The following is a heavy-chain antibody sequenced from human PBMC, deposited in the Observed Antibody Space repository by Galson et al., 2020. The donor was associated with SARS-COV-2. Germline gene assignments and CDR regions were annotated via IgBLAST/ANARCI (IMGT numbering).Heavy chain of an antibody. J-gene: IGHJ6*02. CDR3: SRLRYSDVLTGYNVDV. V-gene: IGHV1-2*02. Sequence: ASVTVSCKASGYTFTDYYIHWVRQAPGQGLEWMGWINPKSGGTNYAQKFEGRVTMTRDTSITTASMELSRLRADDTAVYYCSRLRYSDVLTGYNVDVWGQGTMVTVSS. D-gene: IGHD3-9*01. CDR2: INPKSGGT. CDR1: GYTFTDYY.